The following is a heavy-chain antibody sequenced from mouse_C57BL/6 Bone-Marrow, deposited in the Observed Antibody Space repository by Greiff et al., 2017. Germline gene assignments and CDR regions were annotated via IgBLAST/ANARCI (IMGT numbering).Heavy chain of an antibody. CDR3: ARQKEYYFDY. V-gene: IGHV5-12*01. CDR2: ISNGGGST. J-gene: IGHJ2*01. CDR1: GFTFSDYY. Sequence: EVHLVESGGGLVQPGGSLKLSCAASGFTFSDYYMYWVRQTPEKRLEWVAYISNGGGSTYYPDTVKGRFTNSRDNAKNTLYLQMSHRKSEDTAMYYCARQKEYYFDYWGQGTTLTVSS.